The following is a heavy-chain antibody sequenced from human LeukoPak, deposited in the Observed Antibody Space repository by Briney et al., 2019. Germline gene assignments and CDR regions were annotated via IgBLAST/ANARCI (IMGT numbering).Heavy chain of an antibody. CDR3: ARESGWVFDP. CDR1: EFTFSTYC. CDR2: INSDGTNT. V-gene: IGHV3-74*01. D-gene: IGHD6-19*01. J-gene: IGHJ5*02. Sequence: GGSLRLSCAASEFTFSTYCMHWVRQAPGKGLVWVSRINSDGTNTDYADSVKGRFTISRDNAKNTLYMQMNSLRAEDTAVYYCARESGWVFDPWGQGTLVTVSS.